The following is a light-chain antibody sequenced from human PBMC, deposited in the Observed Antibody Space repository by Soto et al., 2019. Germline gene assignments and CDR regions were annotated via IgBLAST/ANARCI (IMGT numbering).Light chain of an antibody. V-gene: IGKV1-9*01. J-gene: IGKJ4*01. CDR3: QHLNNYPLT. CDR2: GAS. Sequence: DIQLTQSPSFLSASVGDRVTITCRASQGISTYLAWYHQKPGKAPKLLIYGASTLQSGVPSRFSGSGSGTDFTLTISSLQPEDFATYYCQHLNNYPLTFGGGTKVEIK. CDR1: QGISTY.